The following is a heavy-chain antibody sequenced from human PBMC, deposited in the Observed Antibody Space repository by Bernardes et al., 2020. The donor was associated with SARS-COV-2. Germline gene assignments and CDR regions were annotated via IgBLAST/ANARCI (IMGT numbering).Heavy chain of an antibody. CDR1: GFSFSTFS. Sequence: GGSLRLSRVASGFSFSTFSLNWVRQAPGKGLEWISYISPSSGTIYYADSVKGRFTVSRDDADNSLYLQMDNLRDEDTGVYYCARDDCSGGSCYPTHESWGQGTLVTVSS. CDR3: ARDDCSGGSCYPTHES. J-gene: IGHJ5*02. CDR2: ISPSSGTI. V-gene: IGHV3-48*02. D-gene: IGHD2-15*01.